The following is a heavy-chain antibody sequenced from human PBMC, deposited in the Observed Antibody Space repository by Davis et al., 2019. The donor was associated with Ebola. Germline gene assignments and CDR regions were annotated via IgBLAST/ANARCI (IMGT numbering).Heavy chain of an antibody. J-gene: IGHJ1*01. CDR1: GFTFANAW. V-gene: IGHV3-15*01. Sequence: GESLKISCAASGFTFANAWMTWVRQAPGNGLEWVGRIKSKTDGETTEYAPPVKGRFTISRDDSTKTLDLQMNSLKTEDTAVYYCATGGEYFQYWGQGTVVTVSS. CDR3: ATGGEYFQY. CDR2: IKSKTDGETT.